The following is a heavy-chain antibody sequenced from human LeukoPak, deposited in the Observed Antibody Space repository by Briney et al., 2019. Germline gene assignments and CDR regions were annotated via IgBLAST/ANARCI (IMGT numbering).Heavy chain of an antibody. D-gene: IGHD5-18*01. Sequence: SGGSLRLSCAASGFTFSSYAMSWVRQAPGKGLEWVSAISGSGGSTYYADSVKGRFTISRDNSKNTLYLQMNSLRAEDTAVYYCAKARNKYSYGSGGGYWGQRTLVTVSS. V-gene: IGHV3-23*01. CDR3: AKARNKYSYGSGGGY. CDR1: GFTFSSYA. J-gene: IGHJ4*02. CDR2: ISGSGGST.